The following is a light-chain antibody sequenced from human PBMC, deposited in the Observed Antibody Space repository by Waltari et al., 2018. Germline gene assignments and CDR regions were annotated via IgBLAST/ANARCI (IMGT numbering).Light chain of an antibody. V-gene: IGLV2-23*01. CDR3: CSYAGIGVNWV. Sequence: QSALTQPASVSGSPGQSITISCIGRTSDVGSYNLVSWYQQHPAKAPKLVIYEGTQRPSGVSTRFSGSKSGNTASLTISGLQAEDEADYYCCSYAGIGVNWVFGGGTELTVL. CDR2: EGT. CDR1: TSDVGSYNL. J-gene: IGLJ3*02.